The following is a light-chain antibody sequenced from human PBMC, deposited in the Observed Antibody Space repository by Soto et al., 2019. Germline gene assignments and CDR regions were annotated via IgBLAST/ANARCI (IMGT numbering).Light chain of an antibody. Sequence: QSALTQPPSVSGSPGQSVIISCTGTSSDVGSYNCVSWYQQPPGKAPKLMIFEVSNRPAGVTNRFSGSKSGNTASLTISGLQAEDEADYYCSSYASSSTFVFGTGTKLTVL. CDR2: EVS. CDR1: SSDVGSYNC. CDR3: SSYASSSTFV. J-gene: IGLJ1*01. V-gene: IGLV2-18*02.